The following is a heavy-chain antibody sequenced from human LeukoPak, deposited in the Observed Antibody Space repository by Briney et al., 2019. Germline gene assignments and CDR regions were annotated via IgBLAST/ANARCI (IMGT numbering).Heavy chain of an antibody. D-gene: IGHD3-9*01. CDR1: GGSISSGGYY. V-gene: IGHV4-31*03. CDR2: IYYSGST. CDR3: ARGGLRILTGYATTNWFDP. Sequence: SETLSLTCTVSGGSISSGGYYWSWIREHPGKGLEWIGYIYYSGSTYYNPSLKSRVTISVDTSKNQFSLKLSSVTAADTAVYYFARGGLRILTGYATTNWFDPWGQGTLVTVSS. J-gene: IGHJ5*02.